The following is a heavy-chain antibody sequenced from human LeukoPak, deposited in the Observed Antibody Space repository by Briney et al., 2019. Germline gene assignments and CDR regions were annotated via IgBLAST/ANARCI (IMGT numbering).Heavy chain of an antibody. D-gene: IGHD3-9*01. CDR2: MNPNSGNT. CDR1: GYTFTSYD. V-gene: IGHV1-8*03. J-gene: IGHJ4*02. CDR3: ARVAHFDWLSTFDY. Sequence: ASVKVSCKASGYTFTSYDINWVRQATGQGLEWMGWMNPNSGNTGYAQKFQGRVTNTRNTSISTAYMELSRLRSDDTAVYYCARVAHFDWLSTFDYWGQGTLVTVSS.